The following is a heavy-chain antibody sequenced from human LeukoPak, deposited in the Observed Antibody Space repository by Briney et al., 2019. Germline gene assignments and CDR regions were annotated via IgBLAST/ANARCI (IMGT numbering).Heavy chain of an antibody. CDR2: MSGSGRSA. D-gene: IGHD3-10*01. CDR1: GFTFNSYA. CDR3: AKYLGSGSAFDY. J-gene: IGHJ4*02. V-gene: IGHV3-23*01. Sequence: GGSLRLSCAASGFTFNSYAMTWVRQAPGKGLEWVSSMSGSGRSAYYVESVKGRFTISRDNSKNTLYLQMKSLRAEDTAVYYCAKYLGSGSAFDYWGQGTLVTVSS.